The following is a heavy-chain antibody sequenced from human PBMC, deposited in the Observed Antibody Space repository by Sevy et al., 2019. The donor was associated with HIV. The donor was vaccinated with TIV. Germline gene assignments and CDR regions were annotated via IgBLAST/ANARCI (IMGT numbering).Heavy chain of an antibody. CDR1: GYTFTAYY. CDR3: ARRTAAGTGLGFDS. Sequence: ASVKVSCKASGYTFTAYYMHWVRQTPGQGLEWMGWINPSSDGTNYSQKFQGRVTISTDTSISTAYMELRGLRDDDTAVYYCARRTAAGTGLGFDSWGQGTLVTVSS. D-gene: IGHD6-13*01. CDR2: INPSSDGT. V-gene: IGHV1-2*02. J-gene: IGHJ4*02.